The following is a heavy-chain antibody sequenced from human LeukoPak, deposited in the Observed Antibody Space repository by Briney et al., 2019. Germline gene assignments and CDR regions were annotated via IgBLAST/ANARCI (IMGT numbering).Heavy chain of an antibody. CDR2: IKSNTDGGTT. CDR1: GFTFSNAW. V-gene: IGHV3-15*01. Sequence: GGSLRLSCAASGFTFSNAWMSWVRQAPGKGLEWVGRIKSNTDGGTTDYAAPVKGRFTISRDDSKNTLYLQMHSLKTEDTAVYYCASSSNEWTNFDFWGQGTLVTVSS. D-gene: IGHD3-3*01. CDR3: ASSSNEWTNFDF. J-gene: IGHJ4*02.